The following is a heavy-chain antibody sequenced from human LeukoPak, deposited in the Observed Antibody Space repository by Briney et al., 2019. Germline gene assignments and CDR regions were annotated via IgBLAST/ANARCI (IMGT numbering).Heavy chain of an antibody. CDR3: ARGADPYHFDY. J-gene: IGHJ4*02. CDR2: VSTNDGNT. CDR1: GYTFTNYH. Sequence: ASVRVSCKASGYTFTNYHIAWVRQAPGQGLEWMGWVSTNDGNTVYAQRLQGRVTMTTDTSTSVAYMELRSLTSDDTAVYYCARGADPYHFDYWGQGTLVTVSS. V-gene: IGHV1-18*01.